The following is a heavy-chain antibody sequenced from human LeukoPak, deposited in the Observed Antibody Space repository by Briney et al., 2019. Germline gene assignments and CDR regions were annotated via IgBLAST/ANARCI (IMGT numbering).Heavy chain of an antibody. V-gene: IGHV3-23*01. CDR3: AKPILLWFGELLYGSACFDY. Sequence: PGGSLRLSCAASGFTFSSYAMSWVRQAPGKGLEWVSAISGSGGSTYYADSVKGRFTISRGNSKNTLYLQMNSLRAEDTAVYYCAKPILLWFGELLYGSACFDYWGQGTLVTVSS. CDR2: ISGSGGST. J-gene: IGHJ4*02. CDR1: GFTFSSYA. D-gene: IGHD3-10*01.